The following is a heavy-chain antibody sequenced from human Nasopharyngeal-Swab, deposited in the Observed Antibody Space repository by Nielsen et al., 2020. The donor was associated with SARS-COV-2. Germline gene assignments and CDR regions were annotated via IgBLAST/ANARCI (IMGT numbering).Heavy chain of an antibody. D-gene: IGHD3-22*01. CDR2: IVVGSGNT. V-gene: IGHV1-58*01. Sequence: WVRQAPVQRLEWIGWIVVGSGNTNYAQKFQERVTITRDMSTSTAYMELSSLRSEDTAVYYCATDSSGYHDAFDIWGQGTMVTVSS. CDR3: ATDSSGYHDAFDI. J-gene: IGHJ3*02.